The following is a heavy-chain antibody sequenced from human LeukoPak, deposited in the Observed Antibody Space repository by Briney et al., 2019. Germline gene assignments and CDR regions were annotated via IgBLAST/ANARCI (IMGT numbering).Heavy chain of an antibody. CDR3: ATSEPGYSYGSFDY. V-gene: IGHV3-48*01. CDR1: GFTFFNYE. CDR2: ISSSSSTI. J-gene: IGHJ4*02. D-gene: IGHD5-18*01. Sequence: PGGSLRLSCAASGFTFFNYEMNWVRQAPGKGLEWVSYISSSSSTIYYADSVKGRFTISRDNAKNSLYLQMNSLRAEDTAVYYCATSEPGYSYGSFDYWGQGTLVTVSS.